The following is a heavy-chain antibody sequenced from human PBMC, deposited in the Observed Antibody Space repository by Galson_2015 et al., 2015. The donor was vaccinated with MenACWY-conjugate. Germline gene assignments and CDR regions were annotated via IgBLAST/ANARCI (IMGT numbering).Heavy chain of an antibody. CDR3: ARHLRGSDPSGLGGFDL. V-gene: IGHV4-39*01. CDR1: GGSIRSGGYY. J-gene: IGHJ3*01. CDR2: FSYGGYT. Sequence: SETLSLTCGVPGGSIRSGGYYWGWIRQPPGKGLEWLGSFSYGGYTFHNPALKSRVTISADTSNNQFSLRLPSVTAADTSIYYCARHLRGSDPSGLGGFDLWGQGRMVTVSS. D-gene: IGHD3-16*01.